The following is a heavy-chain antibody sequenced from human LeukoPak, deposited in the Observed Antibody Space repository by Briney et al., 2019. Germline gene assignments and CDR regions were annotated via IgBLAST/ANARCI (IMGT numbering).Heavy chain of an antibody. V-gene: IGHV2-70*01. CDR1: GFSLSSSGMC. Sequence: SGPALVKPTQTLTLTCTFSGFSLSSSGMCVSWIRQPPGKALEWLAFIDWDEDKSYSTSPKTRLTVSKDTSKNQVVLTMTNMDPVDTATYYCARINYYDSSGYYDYWGQGTLATVSS. CDR2: IDWDEDK. D-gene: IGHD3-22*01. CDR3: ARINYYDSSGYYDY. J-gene: IGHJ4*02.